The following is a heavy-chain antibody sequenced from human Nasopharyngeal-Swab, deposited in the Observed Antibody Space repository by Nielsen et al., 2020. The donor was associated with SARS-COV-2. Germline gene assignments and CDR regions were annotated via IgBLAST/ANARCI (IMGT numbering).Heavy chain of an antibody. CDR3: AKEEVPNDY. J-gene: IGHJ4*02. CDR2: ISISGIKT. V-gene: IGHV3-23*01. Sequence: ESLKISCAVSGFTFSNAAMTWVRQAPGKGLEWVSAISISGIKTYYADSVRGRFTISRDNSKNTLYLQMNSLRVDDTAIYYCAKEEVPNDYWGQGTLVTVSS. CDR1: GFTFSNAA.